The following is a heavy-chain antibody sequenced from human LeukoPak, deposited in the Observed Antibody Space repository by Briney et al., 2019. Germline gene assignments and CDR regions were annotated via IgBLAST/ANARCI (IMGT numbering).Heavy chain of an antibody. V-gene: IGHV4-59*01. CDR2: IYYSGST. J-gene: IGHJ4*02. CDR3: ARYRWQYYFDY. Sequence: PETLSLTCTVSGGSISSYYWSWIRQPPGKGLEWIGYIYYSGSTNYNPSLKSRVTISVDTSKNQFSLKLSSVTAADTAVYYCARYRWQYYFDYWGQGTLVTVSS. D-gene: IGHD5-24*01. CDR1: GGSISSYY.